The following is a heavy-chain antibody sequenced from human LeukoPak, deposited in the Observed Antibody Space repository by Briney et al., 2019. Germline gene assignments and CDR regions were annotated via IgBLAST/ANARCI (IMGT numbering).Heavy chain of an antibody. CDR3: ARDRGAAAGYYYGMDV. D-gene: IGHD6-13*01. CDR2: IYSGGST. J-gene: IGHJ6*02. Sequence: GGSLRLSCAASGFTVSSNYMSWVRQAPGKGLEWVSVIYSGGSTYYADSVKGRFTISRDNSKNTLYLQMNSLRAEDTAAYYCARDRGAAAGYYYGMDVWGQGTTVTVSS. V-gene: IGHV3-66*01. CDR1: GFTVSSNY.